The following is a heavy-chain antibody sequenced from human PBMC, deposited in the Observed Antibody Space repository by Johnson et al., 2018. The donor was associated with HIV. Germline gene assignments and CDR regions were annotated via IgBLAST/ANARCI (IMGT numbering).Heavy chain of an antibody. V-gene: IGHV3-74*01. CDR1: GFTFSTNW. J-gene: IGHJ3*01. Sequence: VQLVESGGDLVQPGGSLRLSCVGSGFTFSTNWMHWVRQAPGKGLVWVSRINSDGSSTSYADSVKGRFTISRDNAKNTLYLQMDSLGAEDTAVYYCARDGRDLVTRGSFDVWGQGTVVTVSS. D-gene: IGHD3-9*01. CDR3: ARDGRDLVTRGSFDV. CDR2: INSDGSST.